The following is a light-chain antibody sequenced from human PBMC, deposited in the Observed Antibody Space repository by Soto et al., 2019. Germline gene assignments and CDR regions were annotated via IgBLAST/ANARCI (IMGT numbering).Light chain of an antibody. Sequence: EIVLTQSPGTLSLSPGERATLSCRASQSVATIYLAWYQQKPGQAPKLHMSGTSTRATGIPDRFSGSGSGTDFTLTINRLEPEDFAVYYCQQYGSSPRTFGQGTRV. V-gene: IGKV3-20*01. CDR1: QSVATIY. CDR3: QQYGSSPRT. CDR2: GTS. J-gene: IGKJ1*01.